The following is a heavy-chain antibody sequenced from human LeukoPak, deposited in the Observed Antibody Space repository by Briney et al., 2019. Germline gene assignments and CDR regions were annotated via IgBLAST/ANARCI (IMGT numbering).Heavy chain of an antibody. CDR1: VYTLTELS. D-gene: IGHD5-12*01. CDR2: FDPEDGET. V-gene: IGHV1-24*01. J-gene: IGHJ5*02. Sequence: ASVKVSCKVSVYTLTELSMHWVRQAPGKGLEWMGGFDPEDGETIYAQKFQGRVTMTEDTSTDTAYMELSSLRSEDTAVYYCATERISGMWFDHWGQGTLVTVSS. CDR3: ATERISGMWFDH.